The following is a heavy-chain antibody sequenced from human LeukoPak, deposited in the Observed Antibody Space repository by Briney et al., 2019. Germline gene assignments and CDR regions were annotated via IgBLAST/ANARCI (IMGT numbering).Heavy chain of an antibody. CDR1: GGSFSGYY. Sequence: SETLSLTCAVYGGSFSGYYWSWIRQPPGKGLEWIGEINHSGSTNYNPSLKSRVTISVDTSKNPFSLKLSSVTAADTAVYYCASNYDFWSGYYYFDYWGQGTLVTVSS. V-gene: IGHV4-34*01. J-gene: IGHJ4*02. CDR2: INHSGST. D-gene: IGHD3-3*01. CDR3: ASNYDFWSGYYYFDY.